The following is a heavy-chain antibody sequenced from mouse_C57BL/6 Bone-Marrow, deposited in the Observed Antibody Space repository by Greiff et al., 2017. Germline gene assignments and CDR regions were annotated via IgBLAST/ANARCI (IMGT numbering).Heavy chain of an antibody. CDR1: GYTFTSYW. J-gene: IGHJ3*01. D-gene: IGHD4-1*02. V-gene: IGHV1-64*01. CDR3: ARNPPSNWDAFAY. CDR2: IHPNSGST. Sequence: QVQLQQSGAELVKPGASVKLSCKASGYTFTSYWMHWVKQRPGQGLEWIGMIHPNSGSTNYNEKFKSKATLTVDKSSSTAYMQLSSLTSEDSAVYYCARNPPSNWDAFAYWGQGTLVTVSA.